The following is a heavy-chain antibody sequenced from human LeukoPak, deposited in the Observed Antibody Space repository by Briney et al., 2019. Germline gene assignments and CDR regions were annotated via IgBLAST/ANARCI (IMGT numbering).Heavy chain of an antibody. V-gene: IGHV4-38-2*01. CDR1: GYSFSSGYY. CDR2: IYHSGST. Sequence: PSETLSLTCVVSGYSFSSGYYWAWIRPPPGKGLELIGSIYHSGSTNYNPSLKSRVTISVDTSKNQFSLNLNSVTAADTAVYYCARARGYYYYMDVWGKGTTVTVSS. CDR3: ARARGYYYYMDV. D-gene: IGHD3-10*01. J-gene: IGHJ6*03.